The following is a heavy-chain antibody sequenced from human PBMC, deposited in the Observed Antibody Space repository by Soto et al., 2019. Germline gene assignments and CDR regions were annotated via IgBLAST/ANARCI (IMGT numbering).Heavy chain of an antibody. CDR1: GYSFSSSV. J-gene: IGHJ3*02. CDR2: ISGSGGST. CDR3: AKVLPSCANGVCYSNEVFDI. V-gene: IGHV3-23*01. D-gene: IGHD2-8*01. Sequence: PGGSLRLSCASSGYSFSSSVMAGARQDQGKGLEWVSAISGSGGSTYYADSVKGRFTISKDNSKNTLYLQMNSLRAEDTAVYYCAKVLPSCANGVCYSNEVFDIWGQGTMVTVSS.